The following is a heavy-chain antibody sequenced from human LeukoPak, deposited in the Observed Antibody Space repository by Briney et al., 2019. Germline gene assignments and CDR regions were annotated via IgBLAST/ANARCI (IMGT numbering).Heavy chain of an antibody. V-gene: IGHV1-18*01. CDR3: AREMGCSSGDCYLNVFDF. D-gene: IGHD2-21*02. CDR2: ISPASGRT. J-gene: IGHJ3*01. Sequence: ASVKVSCKASGYTFKTYGIIWVRQAPGQGLEWMGYISPASGRTTYAQSLQGRVTLTTDTPTTTALMELRSLRSDDTAVYYCAREMGCSSGDCYLNVFDFWGPGTLVTVSP. CDR1: GYTFKTYG.